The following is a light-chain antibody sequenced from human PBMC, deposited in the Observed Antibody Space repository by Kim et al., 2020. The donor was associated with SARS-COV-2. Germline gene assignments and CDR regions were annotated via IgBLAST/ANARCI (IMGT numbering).Light chain of an antibody. CDR2: KVS. Sequence: IVMTQTPLSLSVTPGQPASISCKSSQSLLHSDGETYLYWYLQKPGQSPQLLIYKVSSRFSGVPDRFSGSGSGTDFTLKISRVEAEDVGVYYCMQGIHLPLTFDGGTKVDIK. CDR3: MQGIHLPLT. J-gene: IGKJ4*01. V-gene: IGKV2-29*02. CDR1: QSLLHSDGETY.